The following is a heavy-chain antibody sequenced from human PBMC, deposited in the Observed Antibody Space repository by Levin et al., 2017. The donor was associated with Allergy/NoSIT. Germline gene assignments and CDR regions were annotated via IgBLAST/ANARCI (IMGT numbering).Heavy chain of an antibody. CDR1: GHTFTSYG. CDR3: AKLTEGVGTPTDDY. V-gene: IGHV1-18*01. Sequence: GESLKISCKASGHTFTSYGISWVRQAPGQGLDWMGWISIYNGNTDYAQKFQGRVTMTTDTSTSTAYMELRSLSSDDTAVYYCAKLTEGVGTPTDDYWGQGTLVTVSS. J-gene: IGHJ4*02. D-gene: IGHD4-23*01. CDR2: ISIYNGNT.